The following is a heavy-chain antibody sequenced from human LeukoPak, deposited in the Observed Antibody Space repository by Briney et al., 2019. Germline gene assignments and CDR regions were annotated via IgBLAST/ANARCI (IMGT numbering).Heavy chain of an antibody. Sequence: ASVKVSCKASGYTFSGYYMHWVRQAPGQGLEWMGWINPKSGGTNYAQKFQGRVTMTRDTSISTAYMELSRLRFDDTAVYYCASGSSFDSSVRGFDYWGQGTLVTVSS. CDR2: INPKSGGT. D-gene: IGHD3-22*01. CDR1: GYTFSGYY. V-gene: IGHV1-2*02. J-gene: IGHJ4*02. CDR3: ASGSSFDSSVRGFDY.